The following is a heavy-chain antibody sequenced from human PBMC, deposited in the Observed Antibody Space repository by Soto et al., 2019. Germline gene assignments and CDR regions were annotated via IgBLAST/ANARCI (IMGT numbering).Heavy chain of an antibody. Sequence: EVQLVESGGGLIQPGGSLRLSCAASGFTFSSYWMHWVRQAPGKGLVWVSRIDNDGSSTTYADSVKGRFTISRDNAKNTRYLQMNNLGAEATAVHYGARGPAGGGGKLTGDYWGQGTLVTVSS. J-gene: IGHJ4*02. CDR3: ARGPAGGGGKLTGDY. CDR1: GFTFSSYW. V-gene: IGHV3-74*01. D-gene: IGHD3-9*01. CDR2: IDNDGSST.